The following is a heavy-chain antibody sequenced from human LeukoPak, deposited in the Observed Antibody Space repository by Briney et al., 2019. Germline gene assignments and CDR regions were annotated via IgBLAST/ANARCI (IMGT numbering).Heavy chain of an antibody. CDR1: GYTFTNYG. J-gene: IGHJ4*02. Sequence: ASVKVSCKASGYTFTNYGVSWVRQAPGRGLEWVGRISVYNGHTNYAQKVQGRVTMTTDTSTSTAYMELMSLRSDDTAVYYCARDKHYDSSSYYSLDYWGQGTLVTVSS. V-gene: IGHV1-18*01. D-gene: IGHD3-22*01. CDR2: ISVYNGHT. CDR3: ARDKHYDSSSYYSLDY.